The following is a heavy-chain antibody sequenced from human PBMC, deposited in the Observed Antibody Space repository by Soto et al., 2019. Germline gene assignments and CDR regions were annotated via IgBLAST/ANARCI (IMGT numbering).Heavy chain of an antibody. CDR2: ITANGGDK. V-gene: IGHV3-64D*06. Sequence: GGSLRLSCSASGFTFSNYAIHWVRQTPGKGLEYVSSITANGGDKYYADSVKGRFTISRDNSKNTLYLQMSSLRAEDTAVYYCVNPPGYYSDSSVYYPVWGQGTLVTVYS. CDR3: VNPPGYYSDSSVYYPV. CDR1: GFTFSNYA. J-gene: IGHJ4*02. D-gene: IGHD3-22*01.